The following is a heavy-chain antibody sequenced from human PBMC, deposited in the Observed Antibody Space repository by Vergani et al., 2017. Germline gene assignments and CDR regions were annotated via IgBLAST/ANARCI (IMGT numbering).Heavy chain of an antibody. CDR3: ARVGGPFAAGNSSSSLRYYYGMDV. J-gene: IGHJ6*02. CDR2: IYYSGST. Sequence: QVQLQESGPGLVKPSQTLSLTCTVSGGSISSGDYYWSWIRQPPGKGLEWIGYIYYSGSTYYNPSLKSRVTISVDTSKNQFSLKLSSVTAADTAVYYCARVGGPFAAGNSSSSLRYYYGMDVWGQGTTVTVSS. V-gene: IGHV4-30-4*08. CDR1: GGSISSGDYY. D-gene: IGHD6-13*01.